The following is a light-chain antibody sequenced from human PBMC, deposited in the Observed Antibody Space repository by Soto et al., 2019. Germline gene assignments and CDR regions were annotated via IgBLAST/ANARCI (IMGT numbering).Light chain of an antibody. Sequence: QSVLTQPASVYGSPGQSITISCTGTSSEVGGYNYVSWYQEHPGKAPKLMIYDVSNRPSWVSNRFSGSKSGNTASLTIAGLQAAAEADSYCSSYTSDSTYVFGTGTKLTVL. CDR3: SSYTSDSTYV. J-gene: IGLJ1*01. CDR2: DVS. CDR1: SSEVGGYNY. V-gene: IGLV2-14*01.